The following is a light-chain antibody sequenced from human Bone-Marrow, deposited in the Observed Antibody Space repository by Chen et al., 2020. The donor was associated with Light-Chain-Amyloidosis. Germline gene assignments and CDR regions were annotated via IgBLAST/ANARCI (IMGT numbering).Light chain of an antibody. CDR2: KDT. Sequence: SYELTQPPSVSVSPGQTARITCSGDDLPTKDPYWYQQKPGQAPVLVIHKDTERPSGISERFSGSSSGATATFTISGAQAEDEADYHCQSADSSGTYEVIFGGGTKLTVL. V-gene: IGLV3-25*03. J-gene: IGLJ2*01. CDR3: QSADSSGTYEVI. CDR1: DLPTKD.